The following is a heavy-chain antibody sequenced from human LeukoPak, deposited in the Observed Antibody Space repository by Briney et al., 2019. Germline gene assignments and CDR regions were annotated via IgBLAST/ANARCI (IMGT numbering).Heavy chain of an antibody. CDR3: AKEPYSGSYYVHFDY. J-gene: IGHJ4*02. Sequence: GGSLRLSCAASGFTFSSYALSWVRQAPGKGLKWVSVISTTGDSTYYADSVKGRFTISRDNSKNTLYLQLNSLRAEDTAVYYCAKEPYSGSYYVHFDYWGQGTLVTVSS. D-gene: IGHD1-26*01. CDR2: ISTTGDST. CDR1: GFTFSSYA. V-gene: IGHV3-23*01.